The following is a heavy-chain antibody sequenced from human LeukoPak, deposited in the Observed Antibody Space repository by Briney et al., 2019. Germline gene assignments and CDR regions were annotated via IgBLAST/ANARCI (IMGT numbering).Heavy chain of an antibody. V-gene: IGHV3-48*01. CDR2: ISSSSSTR. D-gene: IGHD3-10*01. CDR1: GFTFSSYS. CDR3: ASLSGPLYITMVRHMDV. Sequence: PGGSLRLSCAASGFTFSSYSMNWVRQAPGKGLEWVSHISSSSSTRYYADSVKGRFTLSRDNAKNSLYLQMNSLRAEDTAVYYCASLSGPLYITMVRHMDVWGKGTTVTISS. J-gene: IGHJ6*03.